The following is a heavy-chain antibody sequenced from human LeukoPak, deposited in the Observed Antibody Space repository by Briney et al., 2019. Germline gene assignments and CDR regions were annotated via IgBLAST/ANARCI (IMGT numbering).Heavy chain of an antibody. J-gene: IGHJ6*02. CDR3: AKDITPHYYGSGSSNYGMDV. CDR2: ISGSGGGT. V-gene: IGHV3-23*01. CDR1: GITLSNYG. D-gene: IGHD3-10*01. Sequence: GGSLRLSCAVSGITLSNYGMRWVRQAPGKGLEWVAGISGSGGGTNYADSVKGRFTISRDNAKNSLYLQMNSLRAEDTALYYCAKDITPHYYGSGSSNYGMDVWGQGTTVTVSS.